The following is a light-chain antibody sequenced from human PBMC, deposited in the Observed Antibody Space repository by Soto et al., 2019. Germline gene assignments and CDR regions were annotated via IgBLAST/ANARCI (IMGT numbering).Light chain of an antibody. CDR3: CSYAGSNAIHVV. CDR2: EGS. V-gene: IGLV2-23*03. Sequence: QSALTQPASVSGSPGQSITISCTGTSSDVGSYNLVSWYQQHPGKAPKLMIYEGSKRPSGVSNRFSGSKSGNTDSLTISGLQAEDEADYYCCSYAGSNAIHVVFGGGTKVTVL. CDR1: SSDVGSYNL. J-gene: IGLJ2*01.